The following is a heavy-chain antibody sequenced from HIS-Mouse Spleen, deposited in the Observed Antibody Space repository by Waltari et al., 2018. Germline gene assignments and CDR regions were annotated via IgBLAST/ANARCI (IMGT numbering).Heavy chain of an antibody. CDR1: GGPISSSSYH. CDR2: IYYSGST. CDR3: AREIPYSSSWYDWYFDL. D-gene: IGHD6-13*01. V-gene: IGHV4-39*07. J-gene: IGHJ2*01. Sequence: QLQLQESGPGLVKPSETLSLTGPVSGGPISSSSYHWGWIRQPPGKGLEWIGSIYYSGSTYYNPSLKSRVTISVDTSKNQFSLKLSSVTAADTAVYYCAREIPYSSSWYDWYFDLWGRGTLVTVSS.